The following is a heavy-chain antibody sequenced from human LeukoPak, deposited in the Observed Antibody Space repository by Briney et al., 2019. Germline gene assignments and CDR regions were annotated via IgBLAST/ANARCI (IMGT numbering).Heavy chain of an antibody. CDR1: GFTVSSNY. V-gene: IGHV3-66*01. CDR2: IYSGGST. J-gene: IGHJ4*02. D-gene: IGHD3-22*01. CDR3: AKGRDSSGYYPYYFDY. Sequence: GGSLRLSCAASGFTVSSNYMSWVRQAPGKGLEWVSVIYSGGSTYYADSVKGRFTISRDNSKNTLYLQMNSLRAEDTAVYYRAKGRDSSGYYPYYFDYWGQGTLVTVSS.